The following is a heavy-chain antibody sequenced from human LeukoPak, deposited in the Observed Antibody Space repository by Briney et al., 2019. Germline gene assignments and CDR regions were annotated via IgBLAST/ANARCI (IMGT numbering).Heavy chain of an antibody. CDR2: CDPEDGET. D-gene: IGHD3-22*01. Sequence: ASVKVSCKVSGYTLTELSMHWVRQAPGKGLEWMGGCDPEDGETIYAQKFQGRVTMTEDTSTDPAYMELSSLRSEDTAVYYCAPSSYDSSGYSDYWGQGTLVTVSS. V-gene: IGHV1-24*01. CDR3: APSSYDSSGYSDY. CDR1: GYTLTELS. J-gene: IGHJ4*02.